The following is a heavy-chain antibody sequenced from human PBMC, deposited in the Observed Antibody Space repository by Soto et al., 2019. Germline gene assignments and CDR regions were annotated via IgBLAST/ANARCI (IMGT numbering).Heavy chain of an antibody. CDR1: GFTFSSYW. D-gene: IGHD3-10*01. CDR2: IRQDGSEK. J-gene: IGHJ5*02. V-gene: IGHV3-7*01. CDR3: ARDLWSAYYYGSGSFP. Sequence: GGSLRLSCAALGFTFSSYWMSWVLQAPGKGLEWVANIRQDGSEKYYVDSVKGRFTISRDNAKNSLYLQMNSLRAEDTAVYYCARDLWSAYYYGSGSFPWGQGTLVTVSS.